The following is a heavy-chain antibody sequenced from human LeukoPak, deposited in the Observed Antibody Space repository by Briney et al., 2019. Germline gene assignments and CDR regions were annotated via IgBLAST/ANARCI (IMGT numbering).Heavy chain of an antibody. CDR3: ARSHCSSTSCYVRY. D-gene: IGHD2-2*01. J-gene: IGHJ4*02. CDR1: GGSFSGYY. CDR2: INHIGST. Sequence: SETLSLTCAVYGGSFSGYYWSWIRQPPEKGLEWIGEINHIGSTNYNPSLKSRVTISVDTSKNQFSLKLSSVTAADTAVYYCARSHCSSTSCYVRYWGQGTLVTVSS. V-gene: IGHV4-34*01.